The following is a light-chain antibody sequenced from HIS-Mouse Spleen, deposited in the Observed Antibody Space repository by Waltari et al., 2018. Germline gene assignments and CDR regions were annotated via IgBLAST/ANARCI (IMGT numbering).Light chain of an antibody. V-gene: IGLV3-10*01. CDR1: ALPTTY. Sequence: SYELTQPPSVSVSPGQTARITCSGDALPTTYAYWYQQKSGQAPVLVIYEDRKRPSGIPERFSGSSSGTMATLTISGAQVEDEADYYCYSTDSSGNHRVFGGGTKLTVL. J-gene: IGLJ2*01. CDR2: EDR. CDR3: YSTDSSGNHRV.